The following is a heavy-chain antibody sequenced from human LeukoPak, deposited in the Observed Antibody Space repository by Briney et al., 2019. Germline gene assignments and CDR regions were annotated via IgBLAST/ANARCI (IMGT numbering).Heavy chain of an antibody. J-gene: IGHJ6*03. V-gene: IGHV4-59*01. CDR2: IYYSGST. CDR3: AREPCYYYYYMDV. CDR1: GCSISSYY. Sequence: SETLSLTCTVSGCSISSYYWSWIRQPPGKGLEWIGYIYYSGSTNYNPSLKSRVTITVDTSKNQFSLKLSSVTAADTAVYYCAREPCYYYYYMDVWGKGTTVTVSS.